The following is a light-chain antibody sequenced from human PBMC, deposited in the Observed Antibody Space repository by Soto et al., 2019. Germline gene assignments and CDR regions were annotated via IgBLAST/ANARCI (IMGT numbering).Light chain of an antibody. CDR3: MQGTHWPIT. J-gene: IGKJ5*01. CDR1: QSPVHSDGIAY. V-gene: IGKV2-30*02. Sequence: VMTQSPLSLPVTLGQPASISCRSNQSPVHSDGIAYFSWFQQRPGRSPRRLIYKVSNRDSGVPARFSGSGSGTDFALKISRVEAEDVGVYYCMQGTHWPITFGQGTRLEIK. CDR2: KVS.